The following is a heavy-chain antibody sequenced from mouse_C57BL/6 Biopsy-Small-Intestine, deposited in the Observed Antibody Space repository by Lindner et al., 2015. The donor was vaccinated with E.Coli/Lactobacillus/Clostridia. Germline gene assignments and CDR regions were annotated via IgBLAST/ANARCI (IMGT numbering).Heavy chain of an antibody. CDR3: ARQDRDYFDY. V-gene: IGHV5-6*01. D-gene: IGHD2-14*01. CDR2: ISKSGSYS. J-gene: IGHJ2*01. Sequence: VQLQESGGDLVKPGGSLKLSYAASGFTSSSYGMSWVRQTPDKRLEWVATISKSGSYSYYPDSVKGRFTISRDNAKNTLYLQMSSLKSEDTAMYYCARQDRDYFDYWGQGTTLTVSS. CDR1: GFTSSSYG.